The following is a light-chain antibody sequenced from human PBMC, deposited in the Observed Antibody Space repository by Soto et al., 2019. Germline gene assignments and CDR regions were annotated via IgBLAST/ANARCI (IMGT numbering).Light chain of an antibody. CDR3: QQRSNWPLT. Sequence: EIVLTQSPATLSLSPGERATLACRASQSVSSYLDWYQQKPGQAPRLLIYDASNRATGIPARFSGSGSGTDFTLTISSLEPEDLAVYYCQQRSNWPLTFGGGTKGEIK. CDR1: QSVSSY. V-gene: IGKV3-11*01. J-gene: IGKJ4*01. CDR2: DAS.